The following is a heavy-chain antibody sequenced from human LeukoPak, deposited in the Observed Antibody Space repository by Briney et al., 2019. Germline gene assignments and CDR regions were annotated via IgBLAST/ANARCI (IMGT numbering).Heavy chain of an antibody. D-gene: IGHD1-20*01. V-gene: IGHV3-23*01. CDR2: ISGSGGST. CDR3: AKDRNNWNDLFDY. Sequence: GGSLRLSCAASGFTFSSYAMSWVRQAPGKGLEWVSAISGSGGSTYYADSVKGRFTISRDNSKNTLYLQMSSLRAEDTAVYYCAKDRNNWNDLFDYWGQGTLVTVSS. CDR1: GFTFSSYA. J-gene: IGHJ4*02.